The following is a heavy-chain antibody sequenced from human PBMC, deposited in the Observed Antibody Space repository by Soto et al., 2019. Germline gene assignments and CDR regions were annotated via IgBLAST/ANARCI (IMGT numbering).Heavy chain of an antibody. Sequence: QVQLVESGGGVVQPGRSLRLSCAASGFTFSSYGMHWVRQAPGKGLEWVAVISYDGSNKYYADSVKGRFTISRDNSKNSLYLQTNSGRVVDTAVYYCAIERRPIYSFGMDLWGQGTTVTVSS. CDR1: GFTFSSYG. CDR2: ISYDGSNK. D-gene: IGHD6-25*01. CDR3: AIERRPIYSFGMDL. V-gene: IGHV3-30*03. J-gene: IGHJ6*01.